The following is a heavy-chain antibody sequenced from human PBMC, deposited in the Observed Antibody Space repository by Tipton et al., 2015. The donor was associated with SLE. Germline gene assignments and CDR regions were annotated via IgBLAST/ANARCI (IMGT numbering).Heavy chain of an antibody. CDR2: FYYGGST. CDR1: GVSFSDYS. Sequence: TLSLTCTVSGVSFSDYSWSWVRQPPGKGLEWIGYFYYGGSTNYNPSLRSRVAISVDTSKNQFSLKLTSVTAADAAVYYCARTLDTLDIWGQGTMVTVSS. J-gene: IGHJ3*02. CDR3: ARTLDTLDI. V-gene: IGHV4-59*08.